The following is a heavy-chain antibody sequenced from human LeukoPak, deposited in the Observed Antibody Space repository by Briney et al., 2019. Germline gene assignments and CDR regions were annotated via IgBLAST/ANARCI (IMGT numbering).Heavy chain of an antibody. Sequence: ASVKASCKVSGYTLTELSMHWVRQAPGKGLEWMGGFDPEDGETIYAQKFQGRVTMTEDTSTDTAYMELSSLRSEDTAVYYCATVIRYGGYFDYWGQGTLVTVSS. CDR3: ATVIRYGGYFDY. CDR2: FDPEDGET. V-gene: IGHV1-24*01. CDR1: GYTLTELS. D-gene: IGHD3-16*01. J-gene: IGHJ4*02.